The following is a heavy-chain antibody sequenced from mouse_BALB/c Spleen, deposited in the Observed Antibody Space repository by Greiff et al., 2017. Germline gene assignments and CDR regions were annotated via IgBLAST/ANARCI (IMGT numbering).Heavy chain of an antibody. CDR3: VNWAWFAY. D-gene: IGHD4-1*01. Sequence: QVQLKESGPGLVAPSQSLSITCTVSGFSLTSYDISWIRQPPGKGLEWLGVIWTGGGTNYNSAFMSRLSISKDNSKSQVFLKMNSLQTDDTAIYYCVNWAWFAYWGQGTLVTVSA. CDR1: GFSLTSYD. CDR2: IWTGGGT. V-gene: IGHV2-9-2*01. J-gene: IGHJ3*01.